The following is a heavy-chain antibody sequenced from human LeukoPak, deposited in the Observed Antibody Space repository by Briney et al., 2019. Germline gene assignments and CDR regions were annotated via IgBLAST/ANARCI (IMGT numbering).Heavy chain of an antibody. J-gene: IGHJ4*02. D-gene: IGHD3-22*01. CDR1: GGTFSSYA. CDR3: ARGAYYYDSSGYSGGDY. V-gene: IGHV1-69*13. CDR2: TIPIFGTA. Sequence: SVKVSCKASGGTFSSYAISWVRQAPGQGLEWMGGTIPIFGTANYAQKFQGRVTITADESTSTAYMELSSLRSEDTAVYYCARGAYYYDSSGYSGGDYWGQGTLVTVSS.